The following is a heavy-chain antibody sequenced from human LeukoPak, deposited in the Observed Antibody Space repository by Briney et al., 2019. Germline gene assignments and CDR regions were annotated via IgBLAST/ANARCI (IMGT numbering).Heavy chain of an antibody. Sequence: GGSLRLSCAASGFTFSSYSMNWIRQAPGKGLEWVSYISSSGSTIYYADSVKGRFTISRDNAKNSLYLQMNSLRAEDTAVYFCARTGAEYCGGDCYFFDYWGQGTLVTVSS. V-gene: IGHV3-48*04. CDR3: ARTGAEYCGGDCYFFDY. CDR2: ISSSGSTI. J-gene: IGHJ4*02. CDR1: GFTFSSYS. D-gene: IGHD2-21*01.